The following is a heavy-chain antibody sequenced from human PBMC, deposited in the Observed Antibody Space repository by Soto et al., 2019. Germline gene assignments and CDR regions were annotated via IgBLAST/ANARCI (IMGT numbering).Heavy chain of an antibody. Sequence: GGSLRLSCEVSGFTFIDHYMDWVLQAPGKGLEWVGRSRNKANSFSTAYAPSVKGRFTISRDDSKSSLYLQMNSLKTDDTAVYYCTRIAYNYGPGDYWGQGTLVTVSS. CDR2: SRNKANSFST. D-gene: IGHD2-21*01. CDR3: TRIAYNYGPGDY. J-gene: IGHJ4*02. CDR1: GFTFIDHY. V-gene: IGHV3-72*01.